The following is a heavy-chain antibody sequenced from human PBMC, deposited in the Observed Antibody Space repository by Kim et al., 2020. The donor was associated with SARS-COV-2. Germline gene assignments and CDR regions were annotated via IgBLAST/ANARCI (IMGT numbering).Heavy chain of an antibody. V-gene: IGHV4-39*01. Sequence: SETLSLTCTVSGGSISSSSYYWGWIRQPPGKGLEWIGSIYYSGSTYYNPSLKSRVTISVDTSKNQFSLKLSSVTAADTAVYYCARQRREWLLLRGNRGDLFGYWGQGTLVTVSS. CDR2: IYYSGST. J-gene: IGHJ4*02. D-gene: IGHD3-22*01. CDR3: ARQRREWLLLRGNRGDLFGY. CDR1: GGSISSSSYY.